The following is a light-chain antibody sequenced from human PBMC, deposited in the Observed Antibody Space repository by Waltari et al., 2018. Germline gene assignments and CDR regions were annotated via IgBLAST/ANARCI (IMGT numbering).Light chain of an antibody. CDR1: QSLRSN. CDR3: QERGRT. V-gene: IGKV3-15*01. Sequence: IVMTQSPATLSVSPGEGATLSCKASQSLRSNLAWYQQKPGQLPRLLIYGASTRATGIPARFSGSVSGTEFTLTISSLQAEDFAVYYCQERGRTFGQGTKVEIK. J-gene: IGKJ1*01. CDR2: GAS.